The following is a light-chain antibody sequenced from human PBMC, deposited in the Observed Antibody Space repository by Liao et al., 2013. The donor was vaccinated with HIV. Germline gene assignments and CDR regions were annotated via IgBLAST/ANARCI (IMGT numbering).Light chain of an antibody. CDR1: KLGDKY. J-gene: IGLJ2*01. CDR2: HDS. CDR3: QAWDSSADVV. Sequence: SYELTQPPSVSVSPGQTASITCSGDKLGDKYACWYQQRPGQAPVLVIHHDSDRPAGIPERFSGSISGNTATLTISGTQAMDEAAYFCQAWDSSADVVFGGGTKLTVL. V-gene: IGLV3-1*01.